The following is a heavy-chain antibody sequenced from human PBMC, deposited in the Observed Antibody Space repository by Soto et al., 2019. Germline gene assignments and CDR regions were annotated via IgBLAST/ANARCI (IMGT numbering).Heavy chain of an antibody. Sequence: GGSRRLSCAASGFTFSSYGMHWVRQAPGKGXXWXXVISXXXSXXXYADSVKGRFTISRDNAKNSLYLQMNKLRAEDTAIYYCAREEGLDYWGQGTLVTVSS. V-gene: IGHV3-30*03. CDR3: AREEGLDY. CDR1: GFTFSSYG. CDR2: ISXXXSXX. J-gene: IGHJ4*02.